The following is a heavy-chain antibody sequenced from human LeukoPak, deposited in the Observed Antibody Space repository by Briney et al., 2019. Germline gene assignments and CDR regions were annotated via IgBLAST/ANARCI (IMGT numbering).Heavy chain of an antibody. D-gene: IGHD6-13*01. J-gene: IGHJ4*02. CDR2: IYHSGST. V-gene: IGHV4-30-2*02. Sequence: SETLSLTCAVSGGSISSGGYSWSWIRQPPGKGLEWIGYIYHSGSTYYNPSLKSRVTISVDTSKNQFSLKLSSVTAADTAVYYCARCIAAAGSLDYWGQGTLVTVSS. CDR1: GGSISSGGYS. CDR3: ARCIAAAGSLDY.